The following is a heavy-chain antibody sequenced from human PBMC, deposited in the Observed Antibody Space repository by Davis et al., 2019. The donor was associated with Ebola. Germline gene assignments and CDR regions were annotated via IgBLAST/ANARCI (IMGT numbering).Heavy chain of an antibody. CDR3: ARRRFRDSSSWYYFDY. Sequence: GESLKISCNGSGYSFTSYWISWVRQMPGKGLEWMGIIYPGDSDTRYSPSFQGQVTISADKSISTAYLQWSSLKASDTAMYYCARRRFRDSSSWYYFDYWGQGALVTVSS. V-gene: IGHV5-51*01. CDR2: IYPGDSDT. D-gene: IGHD6-13*01. J-gene: IGHJ4*02. CDR1: GYSFTSYW.